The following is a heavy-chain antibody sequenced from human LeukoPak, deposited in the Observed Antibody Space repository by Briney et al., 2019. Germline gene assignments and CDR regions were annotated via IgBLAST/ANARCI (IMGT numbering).Heavy chain of an antibody. Sequence: ASVKVSCTASGYTFTSYYMHWVRQAPGQGLEWMGIINPSGGSTSYAQKFQGRVTMTRDTSTSTVYMELSSLRSEDTAVYYCARDWVRSGELSSPGFQHWGQGTLVTVSS. J-gene: IGHJ1*01. D-gene: IGHD3-16*02. V-gene: IGHV1-46*01. CDR1: GYTFTSYY. CDR2: INPSGGST. CDR3: ARDWVRSGELSSPGFQH.